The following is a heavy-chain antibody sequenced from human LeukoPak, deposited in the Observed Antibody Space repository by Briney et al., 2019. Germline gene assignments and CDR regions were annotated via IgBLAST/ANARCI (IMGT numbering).Heavy chain of an antibody. CDR1: GYSFTSYG. V-gene: IGHV1-18*01. D-gene: IGHD2-2*01. Sequence: GASVNVSCKASGYSFTSYGISWVRQAPGQGLEWMGWISAYNGNTNYAQKLQGRVTMTTDTSTSTAYMELRSLRSDDTAVYYCARDIVVVPAAIGTASSRLYYYYYMDVWGKGTTVTVSS. J-gene: IGHJ6*03. CDR2: ISAYNGNT. CDR3: ARDIVVVPAAIGTASSRLYYYYYMDV.